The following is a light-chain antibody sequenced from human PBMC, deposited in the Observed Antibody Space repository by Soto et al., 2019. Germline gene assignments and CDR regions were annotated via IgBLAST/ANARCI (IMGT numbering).Light chain of an antibody. CDR2: DVN. CDR1: SSDVGGHNY. Sequence: QSALTQPRSVSGSPGQSVTISCTGTSSDVGGHNYVSWYQQHPGKAPKRMIYDVNKRPSGVPDRFSGSKSGNTASLTISGLQAEDEADYYCGSYGASSVFGTGTKVTVL. V-gene: IGLV2-11*01. CDR3: GSYGASSV. J-gene: IGLJ1*01.